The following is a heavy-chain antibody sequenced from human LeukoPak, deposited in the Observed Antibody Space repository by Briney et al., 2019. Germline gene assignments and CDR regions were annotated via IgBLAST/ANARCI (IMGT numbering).Heavy chain of an antibody. V-gene: IGHV1-8*03. CDR2: MNPNSGNT. CDR3: AIQGSGSSGFDP. CDR1: GYSFTGYY. D-gene: IGHD3-10*01. J-gene: IGHJ5*02. Sequence: ASVKASCKASGYSFTGYYIHWVRQAPGQGLEWMGWMNPNSGNTGYAQKFQGRVTITRNTSISTAYMELSSLRSEDTAVYYCAIQGSGSSGFDPWGQGTLVTVSS.